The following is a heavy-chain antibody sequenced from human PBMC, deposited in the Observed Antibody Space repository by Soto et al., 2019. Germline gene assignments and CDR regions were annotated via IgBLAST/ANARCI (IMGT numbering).Heavy chain of an antibody. CDR3: ARDYGDY. CDR1: GFTFSSYA. Sequence: GGSLRLSCAASGFTFSSYAMHWVRQAPGKGLEWVAVISYDGSNKYYADSVKGRFTISRDNSKNTLYLQMNSLRAEDTAVYYCARDYGDYWGQGTLVTVSS. CDR2: ISYDGSNK. D-gene: IGHD4-17*01. V-gene: IGHV3-30-3*01. J-gene: IGHJ4*02.